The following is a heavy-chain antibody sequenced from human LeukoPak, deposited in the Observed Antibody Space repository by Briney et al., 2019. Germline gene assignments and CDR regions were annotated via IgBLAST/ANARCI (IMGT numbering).Heavy chain of an antibody. V-gene: IGHV1-18*01. D-gene: IGHD1-26*01. J-gene: IGHJ3*02. CDR1: GYTFTSYG. CDR3: ARDYSGSYGSHGAFDI. CDR2: ISAYNGNT. Sequence: ASVKVSCKASGYTFTSYGISWVRQAPGQGLEWMGWISAYNGNTNYAQKLQGRVTMTTDTSTSTAYMELRSLRSDDTAVYYCARDYSGSYGSHGAFDIWGQGTMVTVSS.